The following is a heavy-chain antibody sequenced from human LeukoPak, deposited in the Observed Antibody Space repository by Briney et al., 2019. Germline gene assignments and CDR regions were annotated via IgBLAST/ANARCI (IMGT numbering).Heavy chain of an antibody. D-gene: IGHD3-16*01. Sequence: PSETLSLTCTVSGGSISSYYGGWLRQPAGKGREWIGRIYTSGSTNYNPSLKSRVTMSVDTSKNQFSLKLSSVTAADTAVYYCAKNDYDYVWGSSLRGWFDPWGQGTLVTVSS. J-gene: IGHJ5*02. V-gene: IGHV4-4*07. CDR3: AKNDYDYVWGSSLRGWFDP. CDR1: GGSISSYY. CDR2: IYTSGST.